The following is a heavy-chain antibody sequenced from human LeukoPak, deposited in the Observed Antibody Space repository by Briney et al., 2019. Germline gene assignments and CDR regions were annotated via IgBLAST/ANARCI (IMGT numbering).Heavy chain of an antibody. CDR2: ITSSGSTI. CDR3: ARDHGSGTSDFDY. Sequence: PGVSLRLSCAASGFTFSSYEMNWVRQAPGKGVEWVSYITSSGSTIYYGDSVKGRFTISRDNAENSLSLQMNSLRAEDTAVYYCARDHGSGTSDFDYWGQGTLVTVSS. D-gene: IGHD3-10*01. V-gene: IGHV3-48*03. CDR1: GFTFSSYE. J-gene: IGHJ4*02.